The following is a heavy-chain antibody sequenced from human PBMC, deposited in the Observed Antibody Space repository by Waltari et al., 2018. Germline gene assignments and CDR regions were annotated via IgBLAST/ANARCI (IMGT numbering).Heavy chain of an antibody. V-gene: IGHV3-23*01. CDR1: GFSFSSHA. CDR3: AKDYDSGSYLYFEH. Sequence: EVQLLESGGGSVQPGGCLRLSCAASGFSFSSHAMAWVRQAPGQGLEWVSSMSGSGGGTYFADSVKGRFTISRDNSKNSLFLQMNSLRVEDTAVYYCAKDYDSGSYLYFEHWGQGTLVTVSS. CDR2: MSGSGGGT. D-gene: IGHD3-16*02. J-gene: IGHJ4*02.